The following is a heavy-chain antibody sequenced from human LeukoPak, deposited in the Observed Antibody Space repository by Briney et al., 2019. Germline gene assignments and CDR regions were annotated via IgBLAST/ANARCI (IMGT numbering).Heavy chain of an antibody. CDR2: IYSGGST. D-gene: IGHD6-6*01. CDR1: GFTVSSNY. Sequence: QPGGSLRLSCAASGFTVSSNYMSWVRQAPGKGLEWVSVIYSGGSTYYADSVKGRFTISRDNSKNTLYLQMNSLRAEDTAVYYCATTTPIAARLPFDYWGQGTLVTVSS. V-gene: IGHV3-53*01. CDR3: ATTTPIAARLPFDY. J-gene: IGHJ4*02.